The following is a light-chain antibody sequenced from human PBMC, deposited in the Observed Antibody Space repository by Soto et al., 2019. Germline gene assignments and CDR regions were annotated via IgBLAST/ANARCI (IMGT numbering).Light chain of an antibody. J-gene: IGLJ1*01. Sequence: QSVLTQSASVSGSPGQSITISCTGTSSDVGSHNLVSWYQQHPGKAPKLIIYEVNKRPSGVSNRFSGSKSGNTASLTIFGLQTEDEADYYCCSFAGSGTYVFGTGTKVTVL. CDR1: SSDVGSHNL. CDR2: EVN. CDR3: CSFAGSGTYV. V-gene: IGLV2-23*02.